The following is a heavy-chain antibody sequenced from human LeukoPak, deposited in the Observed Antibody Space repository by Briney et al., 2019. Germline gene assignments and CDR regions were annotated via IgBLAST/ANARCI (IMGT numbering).Heavy chain of an antibody. Sequence: PGGSLRLSCAASGFTFSSSWMTWVRQAPGKGLEWVSSITSSSSYIYYADSVKGRFTISRDNAKNSLYLQMNSLRAEDTAVYYCAREMLAAVAAQSWGQGTLVTVSS. J-gene: IGHJ5*02. CDR2: ITSSSSYI. D-gene: IGHD6-19*01. V-gene: IGHV3-21*01. CDR3: AREMLAAVAAQS. CDR1: GFTFSSSW.